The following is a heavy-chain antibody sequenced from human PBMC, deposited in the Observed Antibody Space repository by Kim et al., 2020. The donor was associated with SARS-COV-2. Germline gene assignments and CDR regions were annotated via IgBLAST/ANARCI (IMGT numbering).Heavy chain of an antibody. CDR3: ARGRAGVVPSPILGLGPHYGYFVMDV. V-gene: IGHV4-34*01. CDR1: GGPFSGYH. CDR2: INHSGSV. J-gene: IGHJ6*02. Sequence: SETLSLTCAVYGGPFSGYHWSWVRQPPGKGLEWIGEINHSGSVIHNPSLKSRVSISIDTSRNQFSLKLTSVTAADTAFYFCARGRAGVVPSPILGLGPHYGYFVMDVWGHGTTVTVSS. D-gene: IGHD2-2*02.